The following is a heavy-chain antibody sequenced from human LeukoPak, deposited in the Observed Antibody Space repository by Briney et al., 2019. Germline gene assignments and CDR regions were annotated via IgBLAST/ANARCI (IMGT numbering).Heavy chain of an antibody. Sequence: GGSLRLSCAASGFTFSSYSMNWVRQAPGKGLEWVANIKQDGSQIYYVDSLRGRFTISRDNAKNSVYLQMNSLRAEDTAVYYCARIGYSSSCWDYWGQGTLVTVSS. CDR2: IKQDGSQI. CDR3: ARIGYSSSCWDY. V-gene: IGHV3-7*01. J-gene: IGHJ4*02. CDR1: GFTFSSYS. D-gene: IGHD6-19*01.